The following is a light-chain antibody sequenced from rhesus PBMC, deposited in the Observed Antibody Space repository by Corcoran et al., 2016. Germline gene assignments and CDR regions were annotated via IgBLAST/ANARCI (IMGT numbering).Light chain of an antibody. CDR3: QQGNSNPFS. CDR1: QGISRH. CDR2: YAN. Sequence: DIQMSQSPPSLSASVGDRVTITCRASQGISRHLNWYQQKPGKAPKLRIYYANNLESGVPSRFSGSGSGTDFILTISSLHPDDFATYYCQQGNSNPFSFGPGTKVEIK. V-gene: IGKV1-32*02. J-gene: IGKJ2*01.